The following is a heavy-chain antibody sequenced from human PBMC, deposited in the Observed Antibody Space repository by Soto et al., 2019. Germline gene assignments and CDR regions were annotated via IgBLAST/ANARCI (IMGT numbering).Heavy chain of an antibody. J-gene: IGHJ4*02. CDR3: ARTYPGYLGVVPFDY. V-gene: IGHV4-59*01. CDR2: IYYSGST. CDR1: GGSISSYY. D-gene: IGHD3-3*01. Sequence: ETLSLTCTVSGGSISSYYWSWIRQPPGKGLEWIGYIYYSGSTNYNPSLKSRVTISVDTSKNQFSLKLSSVTAADTAVYYCARTYPGYLGVVPFDYWGQGTLVTVSS.